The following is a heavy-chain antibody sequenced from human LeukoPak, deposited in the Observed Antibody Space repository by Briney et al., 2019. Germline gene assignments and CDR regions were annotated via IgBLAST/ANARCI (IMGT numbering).Heavy chain of an antibody. CDR3: AKRWGGSGSPFDY. D-gene: IGHD3-10*01. V-gene: IGHV3-23*01. CDR1: EYTFNSNT. Sequence: PGGSLRLSSTATEYTFNSNTITKHPQTPGKRPKRASVISGSGGSSYYADSVKGRFTISRDNSKNTLYLQMNSLRAEDTAVYYCAKRWGGSGSPFDYWGQGTLVIVSS. CDR2: ISGSGGSS. J-gene: IGHJ4*02.